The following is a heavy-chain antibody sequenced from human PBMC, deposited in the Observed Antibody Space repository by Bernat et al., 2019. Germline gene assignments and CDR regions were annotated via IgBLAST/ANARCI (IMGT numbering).Heavy chain of an antibody. CDR2: IYYSGST. J-gene: IGHJ6*02. D-gene: IGHD1-26*01. Sequence: QVQLQESGPGLVKPSETLSLTCTVSGGSISSYYWSWIRQPPGKGLEWIGYIYYSGSTNYNPSLKSRVTISVDTSKNQFSLKLSSVTAADTAVYYCARDQAGGSHNYYYYYGMDVWGQGTTVTVSS. CDR3: ARDQAGGSHNYYYYYGMDV. CDR1: GGSISSYY. V-gene: IGHV4-59*01.